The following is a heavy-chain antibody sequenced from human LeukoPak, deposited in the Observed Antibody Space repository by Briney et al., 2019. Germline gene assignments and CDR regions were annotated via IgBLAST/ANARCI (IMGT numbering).Heavy chain of an antibody. J-gene: IGHJ4*02. CDR1: GGSISSSSYY. CDR3: ARHVDDYVSEIDY. Sequence: NPSETLSLTCTVSGGSISSSSYYWGWIRQPPGKGLEWIGSIYYSGSTYYNPSLKSRVTISVDTSKNQFSLKLSSVTAADTAVYYCARHVDDYVSEIDYWGRGTLVTVSS. V-gene: IGHV4-39*01. CDR2: IYYSGST. D-gene: IGHD3-16*01.